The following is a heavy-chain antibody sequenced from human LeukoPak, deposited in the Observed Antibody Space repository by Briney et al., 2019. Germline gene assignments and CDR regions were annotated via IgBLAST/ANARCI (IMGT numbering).Heavy chain of an antibody. V-gene: IGHV5-51*01. CDR1: GYTFTTYW. CDR3: ARGGTMVRGGIYYFDY. J-gene: IGHJ4*02. D-gene: IGHD3-10*01. CDR2: IYAGDSDT. Sequence: GESLKISCKGSGYTFTTYWIGWVRQMPGKGLEWMGIIYAGDSDTRYSPSFQGQVTFSADKSISTAYLQWSSLKASDTAMYYCARGGTMVRGGIYYFDYWGQGTLVTASS.